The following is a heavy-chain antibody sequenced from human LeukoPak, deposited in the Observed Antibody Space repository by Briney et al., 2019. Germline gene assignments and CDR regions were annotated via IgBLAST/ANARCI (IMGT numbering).Heavy chain of an antibody. Sequence: GGSLRLSCAASGFTFSSYGMHWVRQAPDKGLEWVAFIRYDGSDKNYADSVKGRFTISRDNSENTLYLQMISLRPEDTAVYYCAKAYPYYYDSSGSDRWDDGAFDIWGQGTMVTVSS. CDR3: AKAYPYYYDSSGSDRWDDGAFDI. CDR1: GFTFSSYG. CDR2: IRYDGSDK. D-gene: IGHD3-22*01. J-gene: IGHJ3*02. V-gene: IGHV3-30*02.